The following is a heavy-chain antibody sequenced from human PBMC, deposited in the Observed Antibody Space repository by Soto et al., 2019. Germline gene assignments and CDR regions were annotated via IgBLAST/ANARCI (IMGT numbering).Heavy chain of an antibody. CDR2: IYYSGST. CDR1: GGSISSSSYY. J-gene: IGHJ4*02. Sequence: QLQLQESGPGLVKPSETLSLTCTVSGGSISSSSYYWGWIRQPPGKGLEWIGSIYYSGSTYYNPSLKRRVTISVDTSKNQFSLKLSSVTAADTAVYYCARHGKQQLASYYFDYWGQGTLVTVSS. D-gene: IGHD6-13*01. CDR3: ARHGKQQLASYYFDY. V-gene: IGHV4-39*01.